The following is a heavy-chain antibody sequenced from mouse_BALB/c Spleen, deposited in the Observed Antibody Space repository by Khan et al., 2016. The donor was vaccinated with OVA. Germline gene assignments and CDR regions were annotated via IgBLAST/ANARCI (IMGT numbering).Heavy chain of an antibody. CDR3: ARHLTGSFAY. Sequence: EVKLEESGGDLVKPGGSLKLSCAASGFTFSSYGMSWVRQTPDKRLEWVATISSGGDYTYYPDSVKGRFTSSRDNAKNTLYLQMSSLKSEDTPLYYCARHLTGSFAYWGQVTLVTVAA. V-gene: IGHV5-6*02. CDR1: GFTFSSYG. D-gene: IGHD4-1*01. J-gene: IGHJ3*01. CDR2: ISSGGDYT.